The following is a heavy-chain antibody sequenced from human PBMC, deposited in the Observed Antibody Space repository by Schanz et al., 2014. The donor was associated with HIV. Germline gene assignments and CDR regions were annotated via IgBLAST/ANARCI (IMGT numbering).Heavy chain of an antibody. Sequence: QVQLVQSGAEVKKPGASVKVSCKASGYSFTGYYLHWVRQAPGQGLEWMGWMNPNSGNTGYAQKFQGRVTMTSDTSTSTAYMELRSLRSEDTAIYYCARGGYYSANEVGFDHWGQGTLVAVSS. V-gene: IGHV1-8*02. CDR1: GYSFTGYY. J-gene: IGHJ4*02. D-gene: IGHD4-4*01. CDR3: ARGGYYSANEVGFDH. CDR2: MNPNSGNT.